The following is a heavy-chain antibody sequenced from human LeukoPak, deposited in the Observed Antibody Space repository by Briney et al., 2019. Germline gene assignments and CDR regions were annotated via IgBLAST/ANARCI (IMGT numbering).Heavy chain of an antibody. CDR2: IISVGSST. V-gene: IGHV3-74*01. CDR1: GFSFSSYW. D-gene: IGHD6-19*01. CDR3: ARVALIAVAGTGWDYYYMDV. J-gene: IGHJ6*03. Sequence: PGGSLRLSCAASGFSFSSYWMHWVRQAPGKGLVWVSRIISVGSSTSYADSVKGRFTISRDNAKDSLYLQMNSLRAEDTALYYCARVALIAVAGTGWDYYYMDVWGKGTTVTVSS.